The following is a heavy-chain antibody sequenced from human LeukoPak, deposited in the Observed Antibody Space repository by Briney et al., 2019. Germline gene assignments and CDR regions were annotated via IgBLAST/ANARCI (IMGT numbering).Heavy chain of an antibody. CDR2: ITANGDST. D-gene: IGHD2-15*01. J-gene: IGHJ4*02. CDR1: GFTFTRNA. V-gene: IGHV3-23*01. CDR3: ADPGVGAAGY. Sequence: GGSLRLSCAASGFTFTRNAMSWVRQPPGKGLEWVSSITANGDSTHYADSVKGRFTISRDNSRSTLYLQMNSLRPEDTAVYYCADPGVGAAGYWGQGTLVTVSS.